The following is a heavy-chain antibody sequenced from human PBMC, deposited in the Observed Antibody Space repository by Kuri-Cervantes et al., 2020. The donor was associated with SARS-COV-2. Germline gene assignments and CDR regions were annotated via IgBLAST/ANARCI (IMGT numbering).Heavy chain of an antibody. Sequence: SQTLSLTCAVYGGSFSGYYWSWIRQPPGKGLEWIGEINHSGSTNYNPSLKSRVTISVDTSKNQFSLKLSSVTAADTAVYYCARHGDNWNPPFIWFDPWGQGTLVTVSS. D-gene: IGHD1-1*01. CDR3: ARHGDNWNPPFIWFDP. CDR2: INHSGST. J-gene: IGHJ5*02. CDR1: GGSFSGYY. V-gene: IGHV4-34*01.